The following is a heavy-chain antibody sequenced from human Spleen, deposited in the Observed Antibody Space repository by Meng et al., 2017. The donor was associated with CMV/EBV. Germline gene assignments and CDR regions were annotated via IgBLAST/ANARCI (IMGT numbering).Heavy chain of an antibody. J-gene: IGHJ6*02. V-gene: IGHV3-21*01. CDR2: ISSSSSYI. CDR1: GFTFSSYS. CDR3: ARGDSSWYRMHDV. D-gene: IGHD6-13*01. Sequence: GESLKISCAASGFTFSSYSMNWVRQAPGKGLEWVSSISSSSSYIYYADSVKGRFTISRDNAKNSLYLQMNSLRAEDTAVYYCARGDSSWYRMHDVWGQGTTVTSP.